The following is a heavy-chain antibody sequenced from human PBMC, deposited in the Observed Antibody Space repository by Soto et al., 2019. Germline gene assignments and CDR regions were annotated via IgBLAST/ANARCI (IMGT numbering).Heavy chain of an antibody. CDR2: IYYSGST. CDR1: GGSISSYY. V-gene: IGHV4-59*01. Sequence: SETLSLTCTVSGGSISSYYWSWIRQPPGKGLEWIGYIYYSGSTNYNPSLKSRVTISVDTSKNQFSLKLGSVTAADTAVYYCARTPAHYYDSSGYYYLDYWGQGTLVTVSS. J-gene: IGHJ4*02. D-gene: IGHD3-22*01. CDR3: ARTPAHYYDSSGYYYLDY.